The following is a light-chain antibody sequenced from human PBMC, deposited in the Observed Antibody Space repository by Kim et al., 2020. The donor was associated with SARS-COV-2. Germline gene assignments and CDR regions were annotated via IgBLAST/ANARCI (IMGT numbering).Light chain of an antibody. CDR2: YDS. J-gene: IGLJ3*02. CDR3: QLWDSSSVHWV. Sequence: SYELTQPPSVAVAPGETARITCGGNNIGRKIVHWYQQRPGQAPVLVIYYDSDRPSGIPERFSGSNSGNTATLTISRVEAGDEADYYCQLWDSSSVHWVFGGGTQLTVL. V-gene: IGLV3-21*04. CDR1: NIGRKI.